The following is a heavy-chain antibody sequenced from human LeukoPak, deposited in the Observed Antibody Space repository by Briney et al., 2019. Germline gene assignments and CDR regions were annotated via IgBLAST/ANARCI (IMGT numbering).Heavy chain of an antibody. CDR3: ASRVGTTWIQLWLPLDY. Sequence: GASVKVSCTASGGTFSSYAISWVRQAPGQGLEWMGGIIPIFGTANYAQKFQGRVTITADESTSTAYMELSSLRSEDTAVYYCASRVGTTWIQLWLPLDYWGQGTLVTVSS. CDR1: GGTFSSYA. V-gene: IGHV1-69*01. CDR2: IIPIFGTA. J-gene: IGHJ4*02. D-gene: IGHD5-18*01.